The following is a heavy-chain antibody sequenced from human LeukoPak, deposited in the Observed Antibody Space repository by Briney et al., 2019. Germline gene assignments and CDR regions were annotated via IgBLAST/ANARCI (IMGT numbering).Heavy chain of an antibody. V-gene: IGHV4-34*01. J-gene: IGHJ6*02. Sequence: SETLSLTCAVYGGSFSGYYWSWIRQPPGKGLEWIGEINHSGSTNYNPSLKSRVTISVDTSKNQFPLKLSSVTAADTAVYYCARWSGGYRYYYYYGMDVWGQGTTVTVSS. D-gene: IGHD3-22*01. CDR3: ARWSGGYRYYYYYGMDV. CDR2: INHSGST. CDR1: GGSFSGYY.